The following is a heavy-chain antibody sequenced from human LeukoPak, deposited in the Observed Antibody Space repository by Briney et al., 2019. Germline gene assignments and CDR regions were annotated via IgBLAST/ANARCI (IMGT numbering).Heavy chain of an antibody. Sequence: GGSLRLSCAASGFTFSSYAMHWVRQAPSKGLEWVAVISYDGSNKYYADSVKGRFTISRDSSKNTLYLQMNSLRAEDTAVYYCARGGSGRKQLDGRFDPWGQGTLVTVSS. V-gene: IGHV3-30-3*01. CDR2: ISYDGSNK. D-gene: IGHD6-6*01. CDR3: ARGGSGRKQLDGRFDP. CDR1: GFTFSSYA. J-gene: IGHJ5*02.